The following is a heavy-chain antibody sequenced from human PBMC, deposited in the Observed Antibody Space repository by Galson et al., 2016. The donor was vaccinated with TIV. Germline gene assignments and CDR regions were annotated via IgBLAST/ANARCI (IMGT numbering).Heavy chain of an antibody. J-gene: IGHJ4*02. D-gene: IGHD6-19*01. CDR3: AIVPGAVAGRV. Sequence: SVKVSCKASGYNFPEFYLHWVRQAPGQGLEWMGWIDPKNGDTNYAQKFQGRVTLTSDTSITTAFLDLKWLRPDDTAVYFCAIVPGAVAGRVWGQGTLVTVSS. CDR1: GYNFPEFY. CDR2: IDPKNGDT. V-gene: IGHV1-2*02.